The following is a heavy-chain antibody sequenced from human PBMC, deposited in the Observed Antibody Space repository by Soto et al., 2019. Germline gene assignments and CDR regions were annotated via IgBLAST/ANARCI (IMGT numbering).Heavy chain of an antibody. CDR1: GGSISSYY. J-gene: IGHJ5*02. CDR2: IYYSGST. Sequence: SETLSLTCTVSGGSISSYYWSWIRQPPGKGLEWIGYIYYSGSTNYNPSLKSRVTISVDTSKNQFSLKLSSVTAADTAVYYCAIGINTSLASRAGHCHWTSFDPCGQRALVT. CDR3: AIGINTSLASRAGHCHWTSFDP. V-gene: IGHV4-59*01. D-gene: IGHD6-13*01.